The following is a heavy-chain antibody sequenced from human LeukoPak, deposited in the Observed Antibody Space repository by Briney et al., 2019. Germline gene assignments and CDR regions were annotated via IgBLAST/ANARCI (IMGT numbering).Heavy chain of an antibody. Sequence: GGSLRLSCAASGFTFSSYAMTWVRQAPGKGLEWVANIKKDGSDKYYVDSVKGRFTVSRDNAKNSLYLQMSSLRAEDTAVYYCLQYDSGNTWGQGTLVTVSS. CDR1: GFTFSSYA. V-gene: IGHV3-7*01. CDR3: LQYDSGNT. J-gene: IGHJ5*02. D-gene: IGHD3-10*01. CDR2: IKKDGSDK.